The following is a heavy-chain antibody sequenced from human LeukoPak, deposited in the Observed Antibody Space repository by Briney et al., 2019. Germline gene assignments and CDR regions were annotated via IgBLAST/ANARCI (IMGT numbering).Heavy chain of an antibody. CDR1: KFTFSHFG. J-gene: IGHJ4*02. CDR2: IWNDGSGQ. CDR3: AKDAQRGFDYSNSLEN. Sequence: GGSLRNPRSASKFTFSHFGMHWVRQAPGKGLEWVAAIWNDGSGQYYAESVKGRFTVSRDNSHNTLYLQMNSLRPENTAVYYCAKDAQRGFDYSNSLENWGQGTLVIVSS. V-gene: IGHV3-33*06. D-gene: IGHD4-11*01.